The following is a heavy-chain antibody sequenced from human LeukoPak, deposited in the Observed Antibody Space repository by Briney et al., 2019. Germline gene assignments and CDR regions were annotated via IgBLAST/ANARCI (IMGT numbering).Heavy chain of an antibody. CDR1: GDSISSFY. V-gene: IGHV4-59*01. CDR2: IYYSGST. Sequence: SETLSLTCTVSGDSISSFYWIWIRQPPGKALEWIGYIYYSGSTNYNPSLKSRVALSVDTSKNQFSLKLSSVTAADTALYYCARVSNDFSGNGAFDIWGQGTMVTVSS. CDR3: ARVSNDFSGNGAFDI. J-gene: IGHJ3*02. D-gene: IGHD4-23*01.